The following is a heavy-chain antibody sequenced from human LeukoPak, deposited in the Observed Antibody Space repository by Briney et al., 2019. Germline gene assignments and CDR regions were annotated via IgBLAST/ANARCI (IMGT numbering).Heavy chain of an antibody. Sequence: ASVTVSCKASGYTFTSYGISWVRQAPGQGLEWMGWISAYNGHANYAQKLQGRVTMTTDTSTSTTYMELRSLRSDDTAVYYCARDPTQYSSGWYGYWGQGTLVTVSS. D-gene: IGHD6-19*01. CDR3: ARDPTQYSSGWYGY. CDR1: GYTFTSYG. V-gene: IGHV1-18*01. CDR2: ISAYNGHA. J-gene: IGHJ4*02.